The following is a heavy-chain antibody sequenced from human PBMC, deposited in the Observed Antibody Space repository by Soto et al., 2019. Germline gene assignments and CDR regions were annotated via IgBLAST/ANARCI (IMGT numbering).Heavy chain of an antibody. J-gene: IGHJ5*02. D-gene: IGHD5-18*01. CDR1: GYTFTGYY. Sequence: ASVKVSCKASGYTFTGYYMHWVRQAPGQGLEWMGWINPNSGGTNYAQKFQGRVTMTRDTSISTAYMELSRLRSDDTAVYYCARDSYGYDGWFDTWGQGTMVTVSS. V-gene: IGHV1-2*02. CDR2: INPNSGGT. CDR3: ARDSYGYDGWFDT.